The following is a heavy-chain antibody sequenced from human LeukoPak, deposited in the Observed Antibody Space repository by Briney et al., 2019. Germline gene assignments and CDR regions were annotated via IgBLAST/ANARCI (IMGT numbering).Heavy chain of an antibody. V-gene: IGHV4-61*02. D-gene: IGHD3-3*01. J-gene: IGHJ4*02. CDR1: GGSISSGSYY. CDR2: IYTSGST. CDR3: TRAITVFGVDPFDY. Sequence: PSQTLSLTCTVSGGSISSGSYYWSWIRQPAGKGLEWIGRIYTSGSTNYNPSLKSRVTISVDTSKNQFSLKLSSVTAADTAVYYCTRAITVFGVDPFDYSGQGTLVTVSS.